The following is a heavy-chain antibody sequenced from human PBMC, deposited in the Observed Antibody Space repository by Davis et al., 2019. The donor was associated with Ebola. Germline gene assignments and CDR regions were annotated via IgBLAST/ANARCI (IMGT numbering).Heavy chain of an antibody. CDR2: ISGSGVNT. CDR3: ARSPGDYIWGTYHYNWFDP. CDR1: RFTFSSYA. D-gene: IGHD3-16*01. V-gene: IGHV3-23*01. J-gene: IGHJ5*02. Sequence: PGGSLRLSCAASRFTFSSYAISWVRQAPGKGLEWVSTISGSGVNTYYADSVKGRFTISRDNSRNTLYLELNSLRAEDTAVYYCARSPGDYIWGTYHYNWFDPRGQGSLVTVSS.